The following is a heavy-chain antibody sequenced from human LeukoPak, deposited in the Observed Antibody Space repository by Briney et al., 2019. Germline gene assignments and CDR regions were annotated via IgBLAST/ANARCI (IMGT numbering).Heavy chain of an antibody. D-gene: IGHD5-18*01. CDR2: ISYDGSNK. CDR1: GFTFSSYG. V-gene: IGHV3-30*18. J-gene: IGHJ4*02. Sequence: GSLRVSCAASGFTFSSYGMDWVRQAPGKGLEWVAVISYDGSNKYYADSVKGRFTISRDNSKNTLYLQMNSLRAEDTAVYYCAKDRYSYGYEADYWGQGTLVTVSS. CDR3: AKDRYSYGYEADY.